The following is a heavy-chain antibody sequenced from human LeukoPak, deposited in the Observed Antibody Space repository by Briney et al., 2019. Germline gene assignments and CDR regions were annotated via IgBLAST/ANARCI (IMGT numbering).Heavy chain of an antibody. Sequence: PGGSLRLSCAASGFTFSGAWMSWVRQAPGKGLEWIGRVKSQTDGGTTDYAAPLKGRFTISRDDSKNTLYLQMSSLKTEDTAVYYCTKDYGSGSHYFDYWGQGTLVTVSS. V-gene: IGHV3-15*01. CDR3: TKDYGSGSHYFDY. CDR1: GFTFSGAW. J-gene: IGHJ4*02. CDR2: VKSQTDGGTT. D-gene: IGHD3-10*01.